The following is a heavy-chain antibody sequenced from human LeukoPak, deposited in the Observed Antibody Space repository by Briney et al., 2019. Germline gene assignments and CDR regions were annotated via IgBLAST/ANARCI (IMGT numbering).Heavy chain of an antibody. D-gene: IGHD3-3*01. CDR1: GFTFSDYA. Sequence: GGSLRLSCAASGFTFSDYAMHWVRQAPGKGLEWVAVLSYGGTNKYYADSVKGRFTISRDNSKNTMFLQINSLRAEDTAVYHCARDRSGYANDAFDFWGQGTMVTVSS. CDR2: LSYGGTNK. CDR3: ARDRSGYANDAFDF. V-gene: IGHV3-30-3*01. J-gene: IGHJ3*01.